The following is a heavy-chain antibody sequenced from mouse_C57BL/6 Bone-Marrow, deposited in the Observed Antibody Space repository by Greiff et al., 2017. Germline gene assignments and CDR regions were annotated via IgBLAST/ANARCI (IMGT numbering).Heavy chain of an antibody. CDR1: GYTFTEYT. Sequence: QVQLQQSGAELVKPGASVKLSCKASGYTFTEYTIHWVKQRSGQGLEWIGWFYPGSGSLKYNDKFKDTATLTADKSSSTVYMGLRRLTSEDSAVYFWGRHEETRVVAGGFAYWGQGTLVTVSA. J-gene: IGHJ3*01. CDR3: GRHEETRVVAGGFAY. V-gene: IGHV1-62-2*01. D-gene: IGHD1-1*01. CDR2: FYPGSGSL.